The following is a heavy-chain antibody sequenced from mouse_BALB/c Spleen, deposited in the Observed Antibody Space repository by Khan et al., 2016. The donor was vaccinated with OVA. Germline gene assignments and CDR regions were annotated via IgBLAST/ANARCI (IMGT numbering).Heavy chain of an antibody. CDR2: ISDGGSYT. J-gene: IGHJ3*01. Sequence: EVELVESGGGLVKPGGSLKLSCAASGFTFSDYYMYWVRQTPEKRLEWVATISDGGSYTYYTDSVKGRFTISRDDAKNNLYLQMSSLKSEDTARYYWVRGYYGDPFAYWGQGTLVTVSA. V-gene: IGHV5-4*02. CDR1: GFTFSDYY. CDR3: VRGYYGDPFAY. D-gene: IGHD2-13*01.